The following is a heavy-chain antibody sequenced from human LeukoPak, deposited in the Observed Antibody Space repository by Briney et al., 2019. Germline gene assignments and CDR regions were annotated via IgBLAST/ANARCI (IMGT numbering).Heavy chain of an antibody. CDR2: INPNSGGT. V-gene: IGHV1-2*06. CDR1: GYTFTGYY. Sequence: ASVKVSCKASGYTFTGYYMHWVRQAPGQGLEWMGRINPNSGGTNYAQKFQGRVTMTRDTSISTAYMELSRLRSDDTAVYYCAKSSGSYIFYFDYWGQGTLVTVSS. D-gene: IGHD1-26*01. J-gene: IGHJ4*02. CDR3: AKSSGSYIFYFDY.